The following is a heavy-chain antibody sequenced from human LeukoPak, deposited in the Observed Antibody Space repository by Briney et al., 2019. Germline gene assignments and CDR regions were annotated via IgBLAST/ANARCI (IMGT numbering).Heavy chain of an antibody. CDR2: IYTSGST. CDR1: GGSFSSYY. Sequence: SETLSLTCTVSGGSFSSYYWSWIRQPPGKGLEWIGRIYTSGSTNYNPSLKSRVTISVDTSKNQFSLKLSSVTAADTAVYYCGGGTSAMVARDYWGQGTLVTVSS. V-gene: IGHV4-4*08. D-gene: IGHD4/OR15-4a*01. CDR3: GGGTSAMVARDY. J-gene: IGHJ4*02.